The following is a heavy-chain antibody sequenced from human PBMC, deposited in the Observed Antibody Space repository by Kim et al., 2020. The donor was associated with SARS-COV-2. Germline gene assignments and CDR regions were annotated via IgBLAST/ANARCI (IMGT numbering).Heavy chain of an antibody. CDR2: ISAYNGNT. V-gene: IGHV1-18*01. Sequence: ASVKVSCKASGYTFTSYGISWVRQAPGQGLEWMGWISAYNGNTNYAQKLQGRVTMTTDTSTSTAYMELRSLRSDDTAVYYCARDQSPYCSSTSCYEGDLGQDNWFDPWGQGTLVTVSS. D-gene: IGHD2-2*01. J-gene: IGHJ5*02. CDR3: ARDQSPYCSSTSCYEGDLGQDNWFDP. CDR1: GYTFTSYG.